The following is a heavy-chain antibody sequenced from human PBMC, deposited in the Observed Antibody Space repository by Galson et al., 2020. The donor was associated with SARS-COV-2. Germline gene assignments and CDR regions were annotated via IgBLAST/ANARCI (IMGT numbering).Heavy chain of an antibody. CDR1: GYTLTELS. D-gene: IGHD3-16*02. CDR3: ATDLGKVWGSYRYFGAFDI. V-gene: IGHV1-24*01. J-gene: IGHJ3*02. CDR2: FDPEDGET. Sequence: ASVKVSCKVSGYTLTELSMHWVRQAPGKGLEWMGGFDPEDGETIYAQKFQGRVTMTEDTSTDTAYMELSSLRSEDTAVYYCATDLGKVWGSYRYFGAFDIWGQGTMVTVSS.